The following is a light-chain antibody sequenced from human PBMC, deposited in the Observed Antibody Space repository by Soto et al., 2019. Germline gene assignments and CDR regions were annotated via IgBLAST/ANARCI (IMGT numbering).Light chain of an antibody. J-gene: IGKJ1*01. V-gene: IGKV3-20*01. Sequence: ESVLTQSPGTLSLSPGERGTLSCRASQSVSSNYLAWYQQKPGQAPRLLIYSAFSRATSIPDRFSGSGSGTDFTLTISRLEPEDFAVYYCQYYGSSPWTFGQGTKVEIK. CDR1: QSVSSNY. CDR3: QYYGSSPWT. CDR2: SAF.